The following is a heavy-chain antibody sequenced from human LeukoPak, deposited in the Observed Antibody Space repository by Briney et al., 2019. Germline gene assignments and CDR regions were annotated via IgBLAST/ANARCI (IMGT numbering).Heavy chain of an antibody. V-gene: IGHV4-39*01. CDR1: GGSISSSSYY. Sequence: PSETLSLTCTVSGGSISSSSYYWGRIRQPPGKGLEWIGSIYYSGSTYYNPSLKSRVTISVDTSKNQFSLKLSSVTAADTAVYYCARYSSSFGSRYNWFDPWSQGTLVTVSS. J-gene: IGHJ5*02. CDR2: IYYSGST. CDR3: ARYSSSFGSRYNWFDP. D-gene: IGHD6-13*01.